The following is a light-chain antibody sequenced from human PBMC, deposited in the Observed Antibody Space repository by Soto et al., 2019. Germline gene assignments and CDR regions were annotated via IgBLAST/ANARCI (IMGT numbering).Light chain of an antibody. CDR3: HQYGTSRT. V-gene: IGKV3-20*01. J-gene: IGKJ1*01. CDR2: GAS. Sequence: LNQSPRTLSLSTGKTASLDCRASQSVSSSYLAWYQQKPGQAPRLLIYGASSRVTGIPDRFNGSGSRTRFSLTIRSLELADSAVYYGHQYGTSRTFSEGTKVDIK. CDR1: QSVSSSY.